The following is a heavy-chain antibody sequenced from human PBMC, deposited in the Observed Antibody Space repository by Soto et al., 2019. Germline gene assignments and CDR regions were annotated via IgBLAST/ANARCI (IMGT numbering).Heavy chain of an antibody. CDR3: ARERKYYDSSGYSNRFDP. D-gene: IGHD3-22*01. J-gene: IGHJ5*02. V-gene: IGHV4-4*02. CDR2: IYHSGST. CDR1: GGSISSSNW. Sequence: PSETLSLTCAVSGGSISSSNWWSWVRQPPGKGLEWIGEIYHSGSTNYNPSLKSRVTISVDKSKNQFSLKLSSVTAADTAVYYCARERKYYDSSGYSNRFDPWGQGTLVTVSS.